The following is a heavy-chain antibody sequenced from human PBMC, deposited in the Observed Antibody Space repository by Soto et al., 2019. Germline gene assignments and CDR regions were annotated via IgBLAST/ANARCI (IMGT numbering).Heavy chain of an antibody. J-gene: IGHJ4*02. CDR2: IYYSGIT. V-gene: IGHV4-61*01. Sequence: KTSETLSLTCTVSGGSVSSGSYYWSWIRQPPGKGLEWIGYIYYSGITNYNPSLKSRVTISVDTSKNQFSLKLSSVTAADTAVYYCARWYYDSTGYYRVFDYWGQGTLVTVSS. CDR1: GGSVSSGSYY. CDR3: ARWYYDSTGYYRVFDY. D-gene: IGHD3-22*01.